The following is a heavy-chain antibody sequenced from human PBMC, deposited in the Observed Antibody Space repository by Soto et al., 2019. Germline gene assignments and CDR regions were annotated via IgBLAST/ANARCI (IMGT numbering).Heavy chain of an antibody. V-gene: IGHV3-74*01. CDR3: ARGYYDFWSGSYIGYYMDV. CDR2: INSDGSST. D-gene: IGHD3-3*01. J-gene: IGHJ6*03. CDR1: GFTFSSYW. Sequence: PGGSLRLSCAASGFTFSSYWMHWVRQAPGKGLVWVSRINSDGSSTSYADSVKGRFTISRDNAKNTLYLQMNSLRAEDTAVYYCARGYYDFWSGSYIGYYMDVWGKGTTVTVSS.